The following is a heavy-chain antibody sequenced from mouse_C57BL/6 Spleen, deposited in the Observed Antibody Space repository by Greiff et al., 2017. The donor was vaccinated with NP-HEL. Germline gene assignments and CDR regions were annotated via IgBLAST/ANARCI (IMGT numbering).Heavy chain of an antibody. V-gene: IGHV1-82*01. Sequence: VQLQQSGPELVKPGASVKISCKASGYAFSSSWMNWVKQRPGKGLEWIGRIYPGDGDTNYNGKFKGKATLTADKSSSTAYMHLSSLTSEDSAVYFCAGDSSRAMDYWGQGTSVTVSS. D-gene: IGHD3-2*02. J-gene: IGHJ4*01. CDR2: IYPGDGDT. CDR1: GYAFSSSW. CDR3: AGDSSRAMDY.